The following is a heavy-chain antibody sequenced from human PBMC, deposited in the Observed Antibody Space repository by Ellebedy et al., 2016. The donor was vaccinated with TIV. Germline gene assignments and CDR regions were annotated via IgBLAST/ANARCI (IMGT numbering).Heavy chain of an antibody. V-gene: IGHV3-23*01. D-gene: IGHD6-19*01. J-gene: IGHJ4*02. CDR1: GFTFSSYA. Sequence: GESLKISCAASGFTFSSYAMSWVRQAPGKGLEWVSAISGSGGSTYYADSVKGRFTISRDNANNSLYLQMNSLRAEDTAVYYCARGEYSSGWYYWGQGTLVTVSS. CDR2: ISGSGGST. CDR3: ARGEYSSGWYY.